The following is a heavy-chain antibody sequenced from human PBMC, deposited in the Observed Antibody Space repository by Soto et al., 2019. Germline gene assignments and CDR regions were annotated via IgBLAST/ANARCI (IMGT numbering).Heavy chain of an antibody. CDR1: GDTFSSYA. CDR3: ASCYFGLYYYYGMDV. J-gene: IGHJ6*02. D-gene: IGHD2-21*02. CDR2: IIPIFGTA. Sequence: GASVKVSCKASGDTFSSYAISWVRQAPGQGLEWMGGIIPIFGTANYAQKFQGRVTIAADESTSTAYMELSSLRSEDTAVYYCASCYFGLYYYYGMDVWGQGTTVTVSS. V-gene: IGHV1-69*13.